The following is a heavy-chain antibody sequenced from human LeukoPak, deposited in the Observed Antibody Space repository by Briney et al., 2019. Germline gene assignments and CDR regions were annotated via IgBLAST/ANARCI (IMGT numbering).Heavy chain of an antibody. Sequence: GGSLRLSCAASGFTFSSYWMHWVRQAPGKGLVWVSRINSDGSSITYADSMKGRFTISRDNAKNTLYLQMNSLRVEDTAVYYCVREGRVSGYDFDCWGQGTLVTVSS. CDR3: VREGRVSGYDFDC. CDR1: GFTFSSYW. V-gene: IGHV3-74*03. CDR2: INSDGSSI. D-gene: IGHD5-12*01. J-gene: IGHJ4*02.